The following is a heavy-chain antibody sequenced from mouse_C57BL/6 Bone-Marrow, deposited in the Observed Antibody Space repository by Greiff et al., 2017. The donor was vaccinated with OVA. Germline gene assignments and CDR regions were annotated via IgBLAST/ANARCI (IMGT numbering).Heavy chain of an antibody. CDR3: ARDYYGSSEAMDY. CDR2: ISDGGSYT. CDR1: GFTFSSYA. J-gene: IGHJ4*01. D-gene: IGHD1-1*01. V-gene: IGHV5-4*01. Sequence: EVQLVESGGGLVKPGGSLKLSCAASGFTFSSYAMSWVRQTPEKRLEWVATISDGGSYTYYPDNVKGRFTISRDNAKNNLYLQMSHLKSEDTAMCYCARDYYGSSEAMDYWGQGTSVTVSS.